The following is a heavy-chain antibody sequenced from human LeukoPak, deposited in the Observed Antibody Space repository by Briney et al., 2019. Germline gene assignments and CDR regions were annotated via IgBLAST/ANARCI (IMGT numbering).Heavy chain of an antibody. CDR2: IYTSGST. D-gene: IGHD7-27*01. J-gene: IGHJ3*02. Sequence: PSQTLSLTCTVSGGSISSGSYCWSWIRQPAGKGLEWIGRIYTSGSTNYNPSLKSRVTISVDTSKNQFSLKLSSVTAADTAVYYCAREIGPNWGDAFDIWGQGTMVTVSS. V-gene: IGHV4-61*02. CDR3: AREIGPNWGDAFDI. CDR1: GGSISSGSYC.